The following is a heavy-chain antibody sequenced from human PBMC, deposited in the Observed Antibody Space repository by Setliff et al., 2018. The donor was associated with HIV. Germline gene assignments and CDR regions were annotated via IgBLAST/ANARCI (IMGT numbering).Heavy chain of an antibody. J-gene: IGHJ6*03. D-gene: IGHD5-12*01. V-gene: IGHV1-46*01. CDR3: ARGYPSSPYYYYMAV. Sequence: ASVKVSCKASGYSFTSYYIHWVRQAPGQGLEWMGIINPSGGSTSYAQKFQGRVTMTRDTSTSTVYMELSSLRSEDTAVYNCARGYPSSPYYYYMAVWGKGTTVTV. CDR2: INPSGGST. CDR1: GYSFTSYY.